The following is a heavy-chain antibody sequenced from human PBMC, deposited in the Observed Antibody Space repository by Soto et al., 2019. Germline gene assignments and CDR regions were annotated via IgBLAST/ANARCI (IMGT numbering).Heavy chain of an antibody. CDR1: GFSFSTYA. D-gene: IGHD3-3*01. CDR3: AKEVLDDFWSGGYGMDV. V-gene: IGHV3-30*18. CDR2: ISYDGTNK. Sequence: QPGGSLRLSCAASGFSFSTYAMHWVRQAPGKGLEWVAVISYDGTNKYYADSVKGRFSISRDNSKNRLYLQMNTLRGEDTAMYFCAKEVLDDFWSGGYGMDVWGQGTTVTVSS. J-gene: IGHJ6*02.